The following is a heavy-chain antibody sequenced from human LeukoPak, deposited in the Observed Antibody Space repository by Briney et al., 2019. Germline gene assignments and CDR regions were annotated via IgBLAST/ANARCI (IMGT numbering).Heavy chain of an antibody. CDR1: GSTVWSYY. J-gene: IGHJ4*02. Sequence: SETLSLTCSVSGSTVWSYYWNWVRQPPGKGLEWIGSASYSGSANYNPSLESRVSISVDPSKNQFSVRLSSVTAADTAVYYCTRDPFKYYYDSWGQGILVTVSS. CDR3: TRDPFKYYYDS. V-gene: IGHV4-59*02. D-gene: IGHD3-3*02. CDR2: ASYSGSA.